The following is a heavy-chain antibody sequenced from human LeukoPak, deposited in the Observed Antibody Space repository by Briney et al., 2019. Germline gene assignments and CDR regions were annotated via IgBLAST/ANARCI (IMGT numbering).Heavy chain of an antibody. J-gene: IGHJ3*02. D-gene: IGHD6-19*01. CDR3: ARPETQYSSGLDGFDI. Sequence: GGSLRLSCAASGFTFSTYWMHWVRQAPGKGLVWVSRINSDGSRTTYADSEKGRFTISRDNAKTTLYLQMNSLRPGDTAVYYCARPETQYSSGLDGFDIWGQGTMVTVSS. CDR2: INSDGSRT. V-gene: IGHV3-74*01. CDR1: GFTFSTYW.